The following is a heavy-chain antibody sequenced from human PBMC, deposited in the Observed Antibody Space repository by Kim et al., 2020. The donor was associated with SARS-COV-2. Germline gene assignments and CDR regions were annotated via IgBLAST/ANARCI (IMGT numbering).Heavy chain of an antibody. CDR2: IYYSGST. J-gene: IGHJ2*01. CDR1: GGSISSYY. CDR3: ARAKVGEMATIPFDL. D-gene: IGHD1-26*01. Sequence: SETLSLTCTVSGGSISSYYWSWIRQPPGKGLEWIGYIYYSGSTNYNPSLKSRVTISVDTSKNQFSLKLSSVTAADTAVYYCARAKVGEMATIPFDLWGRGTLVTVSS. V-gene: IGHV4-59*01.